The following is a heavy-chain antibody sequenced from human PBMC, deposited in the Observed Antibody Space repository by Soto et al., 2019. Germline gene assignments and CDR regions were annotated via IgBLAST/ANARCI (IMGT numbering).Heavy chain of an antibody. CDR3: ARVLEEQQLVGYNWFDP. D-gene: IGHD6-13*01. J-gene: IGHJ5*02. CDR2: IYYSGST. V-gene: IGHV4-59*01. Sequence: QVQLQESGPGLVKPSETLSLTCTVSGCSISSYYWSWIRQPPGKGLEWIGYIYYSGSTNYNPSLMSRVTISVDTSKNQFSLKLSSVTAADTAVYYCARVLEEQQLVGYNWFDPWGQGTLVTVSS. CDR1: GCSISSYY.